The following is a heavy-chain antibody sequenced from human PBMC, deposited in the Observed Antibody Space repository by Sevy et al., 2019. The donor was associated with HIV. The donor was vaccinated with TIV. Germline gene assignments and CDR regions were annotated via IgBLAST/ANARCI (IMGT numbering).Heavy chain of an antibody. CDR2: IYTSGST. CDR1: GGSISSYY. V-gene: IGHV4-4*07. CDR3: AREGVGYYDFWSGYYGLDY. Sequence: SETLSLTCTVSGGSISSYYWSWIRQPAGKGLEWIGRIYTSGSTNYNPSPKSRVTMSVDTSKNQFSLKLSSVTAADTAVYYCAREGVGYYDFWSGYYGLDYWGQGTLVTVSS. D-gene: IGHD3-3*01. J-gene: IGHJ4*02.